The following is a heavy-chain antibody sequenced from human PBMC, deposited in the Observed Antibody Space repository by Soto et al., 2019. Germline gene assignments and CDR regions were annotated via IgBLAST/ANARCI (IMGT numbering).Heavy chain of an antibody. Sequence: EVQLVESGGGLVQRGGSLRLSCSASGFTFSSFSMNWVRQAPGRGLEWISYIGGGGRLISYADSVKGRFAISRDTAQNSLYLQMDSLRDEDTAVYYCARDLGWAFDCWGQGTLVTVSS. CDR2: IGGGGRLI. D-gene: IGHD6-19*01. J-gene: IGHJ4*02. CDR1: GFTFSSFS. CDR3: ARDLGWAFDC. V-gene: IGHV3-48*02.